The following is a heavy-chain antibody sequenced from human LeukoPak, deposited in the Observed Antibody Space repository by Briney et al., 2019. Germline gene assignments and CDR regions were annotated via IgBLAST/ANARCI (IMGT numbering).Heavy chain of an antibody. D-gene: IGHD6-19*01. J-gene: IGHJ4*02. CDR2: IYTSGST. CDR1: GGSISSGSYY. CDR3: ARVGMAGMGEYYFDY. Sequence: SQTLSLTCTVSGGSISSGSYYWSWIRQPAGKGLEWIGRIYTSGSTNYNPSLKSRVTISVDTSKNQFSLKLSSVTAADTAVYYCARVGMAGMGEYYFDYWGQGTLVTVSS. V-gene: IGHV4-61*02.